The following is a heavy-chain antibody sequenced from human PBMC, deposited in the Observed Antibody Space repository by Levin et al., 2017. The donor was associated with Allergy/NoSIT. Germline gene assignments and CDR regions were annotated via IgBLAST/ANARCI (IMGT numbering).Heavy chain of an antibody. V-gene: IGHV1-8*01. Sequence: ASVKVSCKASGYTFSTYDINWVRQASGQGLEWIAWMNPNSGKTGYAQNFQDRVTMTTDTSINTAYMELRSLRSEDTAVYYCGRGSIVGGLDVWGQGTTVTVSS. D-gene: IGHD2-21*01. J-gene: IGHJ6*02. CDR2: MNPNSGKT. CDR3: GRGSIVGGLDV. CDR1: GYTFSTYD.